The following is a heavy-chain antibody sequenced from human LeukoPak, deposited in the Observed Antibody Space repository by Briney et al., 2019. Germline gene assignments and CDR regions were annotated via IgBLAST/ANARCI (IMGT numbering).Heavy chain of an antibody. V-gene: IGHV1-69*05. J-gene: IGHJ4*02. CDR1: GGTFSSYA. CDR2: IIPIFGTA. Sequence: SVKVSCKASGGTFSSYAISWVRQAPGQGLEWMGRIIPIFGTANYAQKFQGRVTITTDESTSTAYMELSSLRSEDTAVYYCARDRLDSYYYDTSGYAFDYWGQGTLVTVSS. D-gene: IGHD3-22*01. CDR3: ARDRLDSYYYDTSGYAFDY.